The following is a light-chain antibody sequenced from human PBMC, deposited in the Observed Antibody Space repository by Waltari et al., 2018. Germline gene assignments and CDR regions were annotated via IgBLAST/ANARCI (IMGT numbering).Light chain of an antibody. V-gene: IGKV3-11*01. J-gene: IGKJ4*01. CDR3: QQRRSWPLT. CDR2: DTS. CDR1: HSVDWY. Sequence: EIVLTQSPATLSLSPGERATLSCRASHSVDWYLAWYQQRPRQPPRLLIYDTSNRAPGIPARFSGSGSDTDFTLTISSLEPEDFAVYYCQQRRSWPLTFGGGTKVEIE.